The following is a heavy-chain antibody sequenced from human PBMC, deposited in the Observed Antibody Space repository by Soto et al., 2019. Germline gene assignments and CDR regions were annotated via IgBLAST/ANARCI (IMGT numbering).Heavy chain of an antibody. Sequence: EVQLVETGGGLIQPGGSLRLSCAASGFTVSSNYMSWVGQAPGKGLEWVSVIYSGGSTYYADSVKGRFTISRDNSKNTLYLQMNSLRAEDTAVYYCASRYCSSTSCYDAYYYYGMDVWGQGTTVTVSS. CDR2: IYSGGST. CDR1: GFTVSSNY. J-gene: IGHJ6*02. D-gene: IGHD2-2*01. CDR3: ASRYCSSTSCYDAYYYYGMDV. V-gene: IGHV3-53*02.